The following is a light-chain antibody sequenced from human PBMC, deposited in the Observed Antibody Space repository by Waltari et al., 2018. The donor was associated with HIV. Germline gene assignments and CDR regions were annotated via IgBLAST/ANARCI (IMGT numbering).Light chain of an antibody. CDR3: QQYDKVPLYT. V-gene: IGKV1-33*01. CDR1: QDISDY. Sequence: DIQMTQSPSSLSASIGDRATITCQASQDISDYLNWYQQKPEKAPKHLIYDASNLEKGVPSRFSGSGSGTDFTFTISSLQPEDIATYYCQQYDKVPLYTFGQGTKLEIK. CDR2: DAS. J-gene: IGKJ2*01.